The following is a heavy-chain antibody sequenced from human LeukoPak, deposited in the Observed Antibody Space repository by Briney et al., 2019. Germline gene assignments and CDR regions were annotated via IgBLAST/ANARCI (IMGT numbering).Heavy chain of an antibody. Sequence: GGSLRLSCAASGFTFSTYAMSWVRQAPGKGLEWVSAISGSGGRTYYADSVKGRFTISRDNSKNTLYLQMNSLRAEDTAVYYCAKKKGYDILTGYDYWGQGTLVTVSS. V-gene: IGHV3-23*01. CDR1: GFTFSTYA. CDR3: AKKKGYDILTGYDY. J-gene: IGHJ4*02. CDR2: ISGSGGRT. D-gene: IGHD3-9*01.